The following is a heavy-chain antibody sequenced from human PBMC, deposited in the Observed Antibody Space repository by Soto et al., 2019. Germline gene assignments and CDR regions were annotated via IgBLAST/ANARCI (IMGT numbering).Heavy chain of an antibody. CDR3: ASSYSVSGYYDSSAYLDY. V-gene: IGHV3-33*01. CDR1: GFTFSSYG. CDR2: IWNDGSNK. J-gene: IGHJ4*02. Sequence: QVQLVESGGGVVQPGRSLRLSCAASGFTFSSYGMHWVRQAPGKGLEWVAVIWNDGSNKFYADSVKGRFTISRDNSKNTLYLQMNSLRAEDTAVYYCASSYSVSGYYDSSAYLDYWGQGTLVTVSS. D-gene: IGHD3-22*01.